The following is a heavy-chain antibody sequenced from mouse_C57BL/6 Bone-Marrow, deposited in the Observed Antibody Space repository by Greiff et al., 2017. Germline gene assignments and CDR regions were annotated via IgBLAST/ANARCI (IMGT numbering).Heavy chain of an antibody. J-gene: IGHJ3*01. CDR1: GFTFSDYY. CDR3: ARGGDYYGSSYPFAY. V-gene: IGHV5-16*01. Sequence: EVQGVESEGGLVQPGSSMKLSCTASGFTFSDYYMAWVRQVPEKGLEWVATINYDGSSTYYLDSLKSRFIISRDNAKNILYLQMSSLKSEDTAPYYCARGGDYYGSSYPFAYWGQGTLVTVSA. CDR2: INYDGSST. D-gene: IGHD1-1*01.